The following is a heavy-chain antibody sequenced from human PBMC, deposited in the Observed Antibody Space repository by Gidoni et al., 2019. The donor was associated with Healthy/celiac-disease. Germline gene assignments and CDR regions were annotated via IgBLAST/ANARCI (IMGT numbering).Heavy chain of an antibody. CDR1: GGSFSGYY. D-gene: IGHD3-22*01. CDR2: INHSGST. CDR3: ARGPTYYYDSSGYPFDY. J-gene: IGHJ4*02. Sequence: QVQLQQWGAGLLKPSETLSLTCAVYGGSFSGYYWSWIRQPPGKGLEWIGEINHSGSTNYNPSLKSRVTISVDTSKNQFSLKLSSVTAADTAVYYCARGPTYYYDSSGYPFDYWGQGTLVTVSS. V-gene: IGHV4-34*01.